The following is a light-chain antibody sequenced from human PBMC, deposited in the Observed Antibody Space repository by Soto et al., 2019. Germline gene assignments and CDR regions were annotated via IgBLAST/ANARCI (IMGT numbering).Light chain of an antibody. CDR3: TSYAGSDNYV. CDR1: SGDVGGYNY. J-gene: IGLJ1*01. V-gene: IGLV2-8*01. CDR2: EVR. Sequence: QSALTQPPSASGSPGQSVTISCTGTSGDVGGYNYVSLYQQHPGKAPKLIIYEVRKGPSGVHDSSSGSKSGNTTSLTVSGLYDEDEADYYCTSYAGSDNYVFGTGTKLTVL.